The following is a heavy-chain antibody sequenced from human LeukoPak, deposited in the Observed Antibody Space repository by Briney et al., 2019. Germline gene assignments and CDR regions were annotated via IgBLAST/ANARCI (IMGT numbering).Heavy chain of an antibody. D-gene: IGHD5-24*01. J-gene: IGHJ4*02. V-gene: IGHV4-39*01. CDR2: IYYSGST. CDR3: AKSDGYGLIDY. Sequence: SETLSLTCTVSGASISTSAYYWGWIRQPPGKGLDWIGNIYYSGSTYYNPSLKSQVTISVDSSKNRFSLRLSSVTTADTAVYYCAKSDGYGLIDYWGQGTLVTVSS. CDR1: GASISTSAYY.